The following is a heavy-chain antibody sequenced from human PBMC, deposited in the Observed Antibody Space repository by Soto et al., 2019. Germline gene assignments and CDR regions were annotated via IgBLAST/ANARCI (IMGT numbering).Heavy chain of an antibody. CDR3: ARDPRLGKVGWAFDI. CDR1: GFTFSIYA. D-gene: IGHD7-27*01. CDR2: ISYDGSNK. J-gene: IGHJ3*02. V-gene: IGHV3-30-3*01. Sequence: PGGSLRLSCAASGFTFSIYAMHWVRQAPGKGLEWVAVISYDGSNKYYADSVKGRFTISRDNSKNTLYLQMNSLRAEDTAVYYCARDPRLGKVGWAFDIWGQGTMVTVSS.